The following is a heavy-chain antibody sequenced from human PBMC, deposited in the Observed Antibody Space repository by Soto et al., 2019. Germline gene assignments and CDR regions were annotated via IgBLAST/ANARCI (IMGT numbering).Heavy chain of an antibody. J-gene: IGHJ3*02. CDR1: GDSVSSNSAA. V-gene: IGHV6-1*01. CDR3: ARDPVGGARSYAFDI. D-gene: IGHD2-15*01. CDR2: TYYRSKWYN. Sequence: QVQLQQSGPGLVKPSQTLSLTCAISGDSVSSNSAAWNWIRQSPSRGLEWLGRTYYRSKWYNDYALSGTSQTTYNPGTAKIQVSPQLNSMTPEHTAVFYCARDPVGGARSYAFDIWGQGTMVTVSS.